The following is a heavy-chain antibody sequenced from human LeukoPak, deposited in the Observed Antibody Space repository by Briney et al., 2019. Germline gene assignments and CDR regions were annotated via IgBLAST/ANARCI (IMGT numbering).Heavy chain of an antibody. Sequence: ASVKVSCKASGYTFTSYGISWVRQAPGQGLEWMGWISAYNGNTNYAQKLQGRVTMTTDTSTSTAYMELRSLRSDDTAVYYCARDRPRINWDNHGMDVWGQGTTVTVSS. CDR1: GYTFTSYG. V-gene: IGHV1-18*01. J-gene: IGHJ6*02. CDR3: ARDRPRINWDNHGMDV. D-gene: IGHD7-27*01. CDR2: ISAYNGNT.